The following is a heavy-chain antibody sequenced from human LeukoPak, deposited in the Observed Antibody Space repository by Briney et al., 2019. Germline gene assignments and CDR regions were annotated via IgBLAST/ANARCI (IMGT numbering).Heavy chain of an antibody. V-gene: IGHV1-24*01. CDR2: FDPEDGET. CDR1: GYTLTELS. CDR3: ATDRPSYYYDSSGYSY. D-gene: IGHD3-22*01. Sequence: ASVKVSCKVSGYTLTELSMHWVRQAPGKGLEWMGGFDPEDGETIYAQKFQGRVTMTEDTSTDAAYMELSSLRSEDTAVYYCATDRPSYYYDSSGYSYWGQGTLVTVSS. J-gene: IGHJ4*02.